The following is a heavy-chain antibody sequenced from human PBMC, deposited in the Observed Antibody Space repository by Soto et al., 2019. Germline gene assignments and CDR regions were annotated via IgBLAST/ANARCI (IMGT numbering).Heavy chain of an antibody. CDR1: GGSISSYY. V-gene: IGHV4-59*01. D-gene: IGHD1-26*01. Sequence: PSETLSLTCTVSGGSISSYYWSWIRQPPGKGLEWIGYIYYSGSTNYNPSLKSRVTISVDTSKNQFSLKLSSVTAADTAVYYCATAQGRWELPHDAFDIWGQGTMVTVSS. CDR2: IYYSGST. J-gene: IGHJ3*02. CDR3: ATAQGRWELPHDAFDI.